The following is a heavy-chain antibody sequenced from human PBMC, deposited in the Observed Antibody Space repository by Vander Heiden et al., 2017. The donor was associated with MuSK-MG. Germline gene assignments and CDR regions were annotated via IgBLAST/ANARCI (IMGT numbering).Heavy chain of an antibody. V-gene: IGHV4-39*01. D-gene: IGHD3-3*01. J-gene: IGHJ4*02. Sequence: QLQLQESGPGLVKPSETLSLTCTVSGGSISSSSYYWGWIRQPPGKGLEWIGSIYYSGSTYYNPSLKSRVTISVDTSKNQFSLKLSSVTAADTAVYYCARHRGPHDDCWSGSAPIDYWGQGTLVTVSS. CDR1: GGSISSSSYY. CDR3: ARHRGPHDDCWSGSAPIDY. CDR2: IYYSGST.